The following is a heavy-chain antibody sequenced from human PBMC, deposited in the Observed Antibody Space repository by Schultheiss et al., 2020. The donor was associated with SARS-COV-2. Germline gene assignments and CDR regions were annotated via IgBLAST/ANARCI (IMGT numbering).Heavy chain of an antibody. CDR3: ARVHGGMDV. Sequence: SETLSLTCTVSGGSISSYYWSWIRQPPGKGLEWIGYIYYSGSTNYNPSLKSRVTISVDKSKNQFSLKLSSVTAADTAVYYCARVHGGMDVWGQGTTVTVSS. J-gene: IGHJ6*02. CDR2: IYYSGST. D-gene: IGHD4-17*01. V-gene: IGHV4-59*08. CDR1: GGSISSYY.